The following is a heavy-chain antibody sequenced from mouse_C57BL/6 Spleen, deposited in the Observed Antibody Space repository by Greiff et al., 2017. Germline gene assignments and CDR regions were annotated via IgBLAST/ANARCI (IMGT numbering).Heavy chain of an antibody. CDR2: ISYDGSN. Sequence: EVQLVESGPGLVKPSQSLSLTCSVTGYSITSGYYWNWIRQFPGNKLEWMGYISYDGSNNYNPSLKNRISITRDTSKNQFFLKLNSVTTEDTATYYCARGPDFDYWGQGTTLTVSS. J-gene: IGHJ2*01. CDR3: ARGPDFDY. CDR1: GYSITSGYY. V-gene: IGHV3-6*01.